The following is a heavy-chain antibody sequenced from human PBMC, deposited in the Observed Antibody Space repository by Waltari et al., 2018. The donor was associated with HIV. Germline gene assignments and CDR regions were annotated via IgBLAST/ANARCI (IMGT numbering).Heavy chain of an antibody. CDR1: GGSFSGYY. V-gene: IGHV4-34*01. D-gene: IGHD3-22*01. J-gene: IGHJ3*02. CDR2: INHSGST. Sequence: QVQLQQWGAGLLKPSETLSLTCAVYGGSFSGYYWSWIRQPPGKGLEWIGEINHSGSTNYNPSLKSRVTISVDTSKNQFSLKLSSVTAADTAVYYCARVPHRLVVLDAFDIWGQGTMVTVSS. CDR3: ARVPHRLVVLDAFDI.